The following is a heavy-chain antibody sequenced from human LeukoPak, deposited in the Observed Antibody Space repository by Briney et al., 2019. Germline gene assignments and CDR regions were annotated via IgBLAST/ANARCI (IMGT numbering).Heavy chain of an antibody. CDR3: ARLPYSSSWSRNLVDY. CDR1: GGSFSGYY. Sequence: SETLSLTCAVYGGSFSGYYWSWIRQPPGKGLEWIGEINHSGSTNYNPSLKSRVTISVDTSKNQFSLKLSSVTAADTAVYYCARLPYSSSWSRNLVDYWGQGTLVTVSS. CDR2: INHSGST. V-gene: IGHV4-34*01. J-gene: IGHJ4*02. D-gene: IGHD6-13*01.